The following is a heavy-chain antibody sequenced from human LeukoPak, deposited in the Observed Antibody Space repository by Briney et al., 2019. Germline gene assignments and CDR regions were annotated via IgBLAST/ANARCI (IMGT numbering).Heavy chain of an antibody. Sequence: GGSLRLSCAASGFTFSSYWMHWVRQAPGKGLVWVSRINSDGSSTSYADSVKGRFTISRDNAKNTLYLQMNSLRAEDTALYHCARHNATGYYYGMDVWGQGTTVTVSS. J-gene: IGHJ6*02. V-gene: IGHV3-74*01. CDR1: GFTFSSYW. CDR3: ARHNATGYYYGMDV. CDR2: INSDGSST. D-gene: IGHD7-27*01.